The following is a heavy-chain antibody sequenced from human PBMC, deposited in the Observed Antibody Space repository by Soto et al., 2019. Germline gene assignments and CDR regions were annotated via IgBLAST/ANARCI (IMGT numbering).Heavy chain of an antibody. Sequence: GASVKVSCKASGGTFSSYAISWVRQAPGQGLEWMGGIIPIFGTANYAQKFQGRVTITADESTSTAYMELSSLRSEDTAVYYCARDPATVVTPYDAFDIWGQGTMVTVSS. V-gene: IGHV1-69*13. J-gene: IGHJ3*02. CDR2: IIPIFGTA. CDR1: GGTFSSYA. CDR3: ARDPATVVTPYDAFDI. D-gene: IGHD2-21*02.